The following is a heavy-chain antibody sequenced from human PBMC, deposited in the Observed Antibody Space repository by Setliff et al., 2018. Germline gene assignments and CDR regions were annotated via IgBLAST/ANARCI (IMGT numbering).Heavy chain of an antibody. CDR3: ARGADYHDTSGYSH. J-gene: IGHJ4*02. CDR1: GDSISNSDYY. V-gene: IGHV4-39*07. Sequence: NPSETLSLTCIVAGDSISNSDYYWGWIRQPPGKGLEWIGRVYNTGTTNYNPSLKSRVTISISADTSKNQFSLKVNSVTAADTAVYYCARGADYHDTSGYSHWGQGTLVTVSS. CDR2: VYNTGTT. D-gene: IGHD3-22*01.